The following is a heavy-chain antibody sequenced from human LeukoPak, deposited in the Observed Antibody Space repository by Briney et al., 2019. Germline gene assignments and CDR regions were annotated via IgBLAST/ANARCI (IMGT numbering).Heavy chain of an antibody. V-gene: IGHV4-34*01. CDR2: ISHSGST. J-gene: IGHJ2*01. CDR1: GGSFSGYY. CDR3: ARRKYFHL. Sequence: PSETLSLTCAVYGGSFSGYYWSWVRQPPGKGLEWIGEISHSGSTNYNPSLKRRVTISVGTSKNQFSLKLSSVTAAETAVFYCARRKYFHLWGRGTLVTVSS.